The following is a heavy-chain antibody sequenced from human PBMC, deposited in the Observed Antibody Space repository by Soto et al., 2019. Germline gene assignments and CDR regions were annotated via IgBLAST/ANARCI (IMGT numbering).Heavy chain of an antibody. V-gene: IGHV3-30-3*01. CDR3: ARAGEWLRLSGGMDV. CDR2: ISYGGSNK. Sequence: GGSLRLSCAASQFAFNSYAMGWVRQAPGKGLEWVSYISYGGSNKYYADSVKGRFTISRDNSKNTLYLQMNSLRAEDTAVYYCARAGEWLRLSGGMDVWGQGTTVTVSS. J-gene: IGHJ6*02. CDR1: QFAFNSYA. D-gene: IGHD5-12*01.